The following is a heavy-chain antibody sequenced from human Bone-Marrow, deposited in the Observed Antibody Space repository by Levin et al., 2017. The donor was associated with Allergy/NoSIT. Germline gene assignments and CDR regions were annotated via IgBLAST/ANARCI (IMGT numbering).Heavy chain of an antibody. D-gene: IGHD6-6*01. CDR2: IKEDGSEK. J-gene: IGHJ4*02. V-gene: IGHV3-7*01. Sequence: GESLKISCAASGFTFSTHWMSWVRQVPGKGLEWLANIKEDGSEKYYVDSVEGRFTISSDNARNALYLQMNSLRAEDTAVYYCVRYTSSREVYWGQGTLVTVSS. CDR1: GFTFSTHW. CDR3: VRYTSSREVY.